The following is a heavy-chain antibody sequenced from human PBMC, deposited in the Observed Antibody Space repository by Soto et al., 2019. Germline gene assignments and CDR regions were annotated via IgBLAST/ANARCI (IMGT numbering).Heavy chain of an antibody. V-gene: IGHV4-59*01. CDR3: ARGGPAITFFGVVRMDV. CDR1: GGSISSYY. J-gene: IGHJ6*04. Sequence: ATLSLTCTVSGGSISSYYWSWIRQPPGKGLEWIGYIYYSGSTNYNPSLKSRVTISVDTSKNQFSLKLSSVTAADTAVYYCARGGPAITFFGVVRMDVWGKGPTVTVPS. D-gene: IGHD3-3*01. CDR2: IYYSGST.